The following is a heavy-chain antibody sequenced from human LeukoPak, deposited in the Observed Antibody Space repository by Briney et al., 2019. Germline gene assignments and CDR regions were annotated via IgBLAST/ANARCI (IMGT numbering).Heavy chain of an antibody. Sequence: GGSLRLSCAASGFTFGSFWMSWVRQAPGRGLEWVANIKPDGSEKYHVDSVRGRFTISRDNPQNSLYLQMSSLRADDTAVYYCARDDGYRSYDYGGQGTLVTVSS. CDR2: IKPDGSEK. CDR3: ARDDGYRSYDY. V-gene: IGHV3-7*01. J-gene: IGHJ4*02. CDR1: GFTFGSFW. D-gene: IGHD5-24*01.